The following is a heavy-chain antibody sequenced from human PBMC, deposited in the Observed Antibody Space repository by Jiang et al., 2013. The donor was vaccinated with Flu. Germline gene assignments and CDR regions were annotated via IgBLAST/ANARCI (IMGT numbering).Heavy chain of an antibody. Sequence: GPGLVKPSETLSLTCTVSGGSISSYYWNWIRQPPGKGLEWIGFIPSSGNTNYNPSLRSRVIISIDTSKNQFSRKLSSVTAADTAVYYCARGYDVYAAFDYWGQGALVTVSS. D-gene: IGHD5/OR15-5a*01. CDR1: GGSISSYY. V-gene: IGHV4-59*01. J-gene: IGHJ4*02. CDR3: ARGYDVYAAFDY. CDR2: IPSSGNT.